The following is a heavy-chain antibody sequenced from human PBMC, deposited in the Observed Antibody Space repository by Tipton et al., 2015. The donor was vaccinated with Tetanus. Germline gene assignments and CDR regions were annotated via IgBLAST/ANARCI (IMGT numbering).Heavy chain of an antibody. D-gene: IGHD2-2*01. Sequence: QLVQSGAEVKKPGESLRISCKGSGYSFTSYWIGWVRQMPGKGLEWMGIIYPGDSDTRYSPSFQGQVTISADRSISTAYLQWSSLKASDTAMYYCARLKGYCSSTSCYGAFDIWGQGTMVPVSS. V-gene: IGHV5-51*01. CDR2: IYPGDSDT. CDR3: ARLKGYCSSTSCYGAFDI. CDR1: GYSFTSYW. J-gene: IGHJ3*02.